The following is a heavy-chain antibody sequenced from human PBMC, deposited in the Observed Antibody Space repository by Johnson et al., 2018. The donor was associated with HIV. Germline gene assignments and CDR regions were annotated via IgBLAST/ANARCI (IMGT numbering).Heavy chain of an antibody. D-gene: IGHD6-6*01. CDR1: GFTFSSYW. V-gene: IGHV3-7*01. Sequence: VQLVESGGGLVQPGGSLRLSCAASGFTFSSYWMSWVRQAPGKGLEWVANIKQDGSEKYYVDSVKGRFTISRDNSKDMLYLQMNSLRAEDTAVDYCAKERHLVRAFDIWGQGTMVTVSS. CDR2: IKQDGSEK. J-gene: IGHJ3*02. CDR3: AKERHLVRAFDI.